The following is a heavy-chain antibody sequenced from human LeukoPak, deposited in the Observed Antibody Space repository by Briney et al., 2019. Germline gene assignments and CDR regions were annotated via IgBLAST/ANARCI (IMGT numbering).Heavy chain of an antibody. D-gene: IGHD2-21*01. V-gene: IGHV3-23*01. CDR1: GFSFGNYA. J-gene: IGHJ5*01. CDR3: VKDPRDTYGTNWFVS. CDR2: ISGTGGAT. Sequence: GGSLRLSCVASGFSFGNYAMSWVRQAPGKGLQWVSQISGTGGATWYAGFARDRFTISRDNSKQTLYLQMSGLRVEDTAMYYCVKDPRDTYGTNWFVSWGQGTLLIVSS.